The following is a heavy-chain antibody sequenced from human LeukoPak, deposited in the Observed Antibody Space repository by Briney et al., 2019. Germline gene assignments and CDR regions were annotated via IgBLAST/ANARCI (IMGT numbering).Heavy chain of an antibody. V-gene: IGHV4-59*08. CDR3: ARHSLFDY. Sequence: PSETLSLTCTVSGGSISHYYWSWIRQPPGKGLEWIGYIYYSGSTNYNPSLKSRVTISVDTSKNQFSLKLGSVTAADTAVYYCARHSLFDYWGQGTLVTVSS. J-gene: IGHJ4*02. CDR2: IYYSGST. CDR1: GGSISHYY.